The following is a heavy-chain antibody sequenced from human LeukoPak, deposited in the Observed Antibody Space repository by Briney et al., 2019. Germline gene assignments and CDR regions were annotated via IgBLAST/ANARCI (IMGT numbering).Heavy chain of an antibody. Sequence: GGSLRLSCAASGFTFSSYAMSWVRQAPGKGLEWVSAISGSGGSTYYADSVKGRFTISRDNSKNTLYLQMNSLRAEDTAVYYCTRAWWIAAAGDAEYFQHWGQGTLVTVSS. V-gene: IGHV3-23*01. CDR1: GFTFSSYA. CDR2: ISGSGGST. D-gene: IGHD6-13*01. CDR3: TRAWWIAAAGDAEYFQH. J-gene: IGHJ1*01.